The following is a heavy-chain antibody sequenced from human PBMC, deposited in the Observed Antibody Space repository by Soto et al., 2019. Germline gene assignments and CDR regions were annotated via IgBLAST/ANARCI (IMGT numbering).Heavy chain of an antibody. J-gene: IGHJ6*03. V-gene: IGHV1-3*01. CDR2: INAGNGNT. CDR1: GYTFTSCA. Sequence: ASVKVSCKASGYTFTSCAMHWVRQAPGQRLEWMGWINAGNGNTKYSQKFQGRVTITRDTSASTAYMELSSLRSEDTAVYYCAREGAIYYYYYMDVWGKGTTVTVSS. CDR3: AREGAIYYYYYMDV. D-gene: IGHD2-2*02.